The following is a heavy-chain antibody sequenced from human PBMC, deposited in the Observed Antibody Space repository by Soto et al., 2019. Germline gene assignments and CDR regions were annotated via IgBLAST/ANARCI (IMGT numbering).Heavy chain of an antibody. Sequence: EVQLLESGGGLVQPGGSLRLSCAASGFSFSTHAMSWVRQAPGKGLEWVSAISGSGGYTYYADSAKGRFTISRDNSKNTLSLQMNSLRAEYTAGYYCAKWWSAYESYYYYYGVDVWGQGTRVTVSS. CDR2: ISGSGGYT. J-gene: IGHJ6*02. D-gene: IGHD5-12*01. CDR3: AKWWSAYESYYYYYGVDV. CDR1: GFSFSTHA. V-gene: IGHV3-23*01.